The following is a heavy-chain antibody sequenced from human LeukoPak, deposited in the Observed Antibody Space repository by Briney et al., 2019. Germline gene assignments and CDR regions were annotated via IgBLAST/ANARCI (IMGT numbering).Heavy chain of an antibody. Sequence: PGGSLRLSCAASGFTFSNYAIHWVRQAPGKGLEWVSAISGSGGSTYYADSVKGRFTISRDNSKNTLYLQMNSLRAEDTAIYYCAKSSSSWYRFDYWGQGILVTVSS. V-gene: IGHV3-23*01. CDR3: AKSSSSWYRFDY. D-gene: IGHD6-13*01. J-gene: IGHJ4*02. CDR1: GFTFSNYA. CDR2: ISGSGGST.